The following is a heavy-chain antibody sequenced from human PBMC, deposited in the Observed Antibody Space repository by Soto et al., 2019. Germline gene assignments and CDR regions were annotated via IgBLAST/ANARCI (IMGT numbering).Heavy chain of an antibody. V-gene: IGHV3-66*01. CDR1: GYTVSRLY. J-gene: IGHJ4*02. CDR3: AGGGVVVKAGSDS. Sequence: EVQLVESGGDLVQPGGSLTLSCAVSGYTVSRLYMSWVRLAPGKGLEWVSIIHSGGNTYYADSVKGRFTMSRDNAKNTLYLQMNSLRDEDTAVYFCAGGGVVVKAGSDSWGQGTLVTVSS. D-gene: IGHD3-3*01. CDR2: IHSGGNT.